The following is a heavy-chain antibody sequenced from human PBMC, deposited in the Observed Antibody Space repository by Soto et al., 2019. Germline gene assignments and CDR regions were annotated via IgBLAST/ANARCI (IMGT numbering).Heavy chain of an antibody. CDR3: ASSRYRIAAAGYYYYYMDV. CDR2: IIPIFGIA. V-gene: IGHV1-69*10. Sequence: ASVKVSCKASGGTFSSYAISWVRQAPGQGLEWMGGIIPIFGIANYAQKFQGRVTITADKSTSTAYMELSSLRSEDTAVYYCASSRYRIAAAGYYYYYMDVWGKGTTVTVSS. CDR1: GGTFSSYA. D-gene: IGHD6-13*01. J-gene: IGHJ6*03.